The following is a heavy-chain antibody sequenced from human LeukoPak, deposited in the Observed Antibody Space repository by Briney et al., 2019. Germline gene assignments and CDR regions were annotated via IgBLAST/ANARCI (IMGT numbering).Heavy chain of an antibody. J-gene: IGHJ4*02. CDR1: GFTFSSHS. D-gene: IGHD3-22*01. CDR2: ISGSGGST. CDR3: AKDRSAYYDSSGYNDY. Sequence: PGGSLRLSCAASGFTFSSHSMNWVRQAPGKGLEWVSAISGSGGSTYYADSVKGRFTISRDNSKNTLYLQMNSLRAEDTAVYYCAKDRSAYYDSSGYNDYWGQGTLVTVSS. V-gene: IGHV3-23*01.